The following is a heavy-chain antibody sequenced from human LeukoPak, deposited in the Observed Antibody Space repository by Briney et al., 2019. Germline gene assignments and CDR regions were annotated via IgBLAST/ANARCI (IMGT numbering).Heavy chain of an antibody. CDR3: ARVGPLYSSSRRRNWFDP. CDR2: INHSGST. D-gene: IGHD6-13*01. Sequence: SETLSLTCTVSGGSISSSSYYWGWIRQPPGKGLEWIGEINHSGSTNYNPSLKSRVTISIETSKNQFSLKLSSVTAADTAVYYCARVGPLYSSSRRRNWFDPWGQGTLVTVSS. CDR1: GGSISSSSYY. J-gene: IGHJ5*02. V-gene: IGHV4-39*07.